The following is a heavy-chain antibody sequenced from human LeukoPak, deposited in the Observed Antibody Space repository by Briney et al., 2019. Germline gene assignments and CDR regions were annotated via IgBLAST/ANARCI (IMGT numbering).Heavy chain of an antibody. Sequence: SETLSLTCTVSGGSISSYYWSWIRQPPGKGLEWIGEINHSGSTNYNPSLKSRVTISVDTSKNQFSLKLSSATAADTAVYYCARGRSSGLVKRPFDYWGQGTLVTVSS. CDR1: GGSISSYY. V-gene: IGHV4-34*01. CDR2: INHSGST. D-gene: IGHD6-19*01. CDR3: ARGRSSGLVKRPFDY. J-gene: IGHJ4*02.